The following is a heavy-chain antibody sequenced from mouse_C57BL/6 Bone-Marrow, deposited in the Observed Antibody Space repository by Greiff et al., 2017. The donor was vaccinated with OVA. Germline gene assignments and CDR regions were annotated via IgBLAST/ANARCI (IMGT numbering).Heavy chain of an antibody. CDR1: GFTFSSYA. V-gene: IGHV5-4*01. J-gene: IGHJ3*01. Sequence: EVKLMESGGGLVKPGGSLKLSCAASGFTFSSYAMSWVRQTPEKRLEWVATISDGGSYTYYPDNVKGRFTISRVNAKNNLYLQMSHLKSEDTAMYYCARDREGYDGYPAWFAYWGQGTLVTVSA. CDR3: ARDREGYDGYPAWFAY. CDR2: ISDGGSYT. D-gene: IGHD2-3*01.